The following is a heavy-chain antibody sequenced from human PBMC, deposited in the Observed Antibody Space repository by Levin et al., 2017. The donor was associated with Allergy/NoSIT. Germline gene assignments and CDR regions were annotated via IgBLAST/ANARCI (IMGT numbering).Heavy chain of an antibody. CDR1: GFTFSSYA. Sequence: GESLKISCAASGFTFSSYAMSWVRQAPGKGLEWVSAISGSGGSTYYADSVKGRFTISRDNSKNTLYLQMNSLRAEDTAVYYCATLGRGNFDYWGQGTLVTVSS. V-gene: IGHV3-23*01. J-gene: IGHJ4*02. D-gene: IGHD3-16*01. CDR2: ISGSGGST. CDR3: ATLGRGNFDY.